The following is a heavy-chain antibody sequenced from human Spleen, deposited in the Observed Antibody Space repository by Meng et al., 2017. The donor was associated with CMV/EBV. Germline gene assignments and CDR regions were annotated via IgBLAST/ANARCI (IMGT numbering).Heavy chain of an antibody. J-gene: IGHJ5*02. D-gene: IGHD3-16*01. V-gene: IGHV4-59*08. Sequence: GSLRLSCTVSGDSIGTYYWSWIRQSPGKGLEWIGYISLSGSTKYNPSLKSRVTISVDTSKRQFSLKLSSVTAADTAVYYCARHLLFGELVLSWFDPWGQGTLVTVSS. CDR1: GDSIGTYY. CDR3: ARHLLFGELVLSWFDP. CDR2: ISLSGST.